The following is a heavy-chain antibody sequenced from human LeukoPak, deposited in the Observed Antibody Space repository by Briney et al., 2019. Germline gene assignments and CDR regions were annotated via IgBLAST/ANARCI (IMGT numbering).Heavy chain of an antibody. J-gene: IGHJ4*02. CDR3: ARDLGYSSGHPFDY. V-gene: IGHV3-33*01. D-gene: IGHD6-19*01. CDR1: GFTFSSHS. CDR2: MWGDGSNK. Sequence: GGSLRLSCVVSGFTFSSHSMHWVRQAPGKGLEAVALMWGDGSNKYHADSVKGRFTISRDNSKNTLYLQMSSLRAEDTAVYYCARDLGYSSGHPFDYWGQGTLVTVSS.